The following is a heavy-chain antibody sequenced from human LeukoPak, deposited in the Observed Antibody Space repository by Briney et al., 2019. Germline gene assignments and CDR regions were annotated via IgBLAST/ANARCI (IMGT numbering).Heavy chain of an antibody. CDR1: GFTFSSYG. CDR3: AKGDYYDSSGPPPRFDY. Sequence: PGGSLRLSCAASGFTFSSYGMHWVRQAPGKGLEWVAVISYDGSNKYYADSVKGRFTIARDNSKKTLYLQMNSLRAEDTAVYYCAKGDYYDSSGPPPRFDYWGQGTLVTVSS. J-gene: IGHJ4*02. CDR2: ISYDGSNK. D-gene: IGHD3-22*01. V-gene: IGHV3-30*18.